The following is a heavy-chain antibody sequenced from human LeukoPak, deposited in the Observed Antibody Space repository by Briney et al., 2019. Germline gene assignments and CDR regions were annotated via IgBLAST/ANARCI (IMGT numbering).Heavy chain of an antibody. CDR1: GFTFSSYA. J-gene: IGHJ4*02. CDR2: ISYDGSNK. D-gene: IGHD6-13*01. Sequence: GGSLRPSCAASGFTFSSYAMHWVRQAPGKGLEWVAVISYDGSNKYYADSVKGRFTISRDNSKNTLYLQMNSLRAEDTAVYYCAKGIGRYSSSCVDYWGQGTLVTVSS. V-gene: IGHV3-30-3*01. CDR3: AKGIGRYSSSCVDY.